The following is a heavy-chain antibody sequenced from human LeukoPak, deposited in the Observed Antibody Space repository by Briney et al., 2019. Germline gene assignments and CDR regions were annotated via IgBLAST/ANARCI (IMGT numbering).Heavy chain of an antibody. CDR3: ARGTYFFYDSSGYYLMDV. CDR1: GASISSYY. V-gene: IGHV4-59*01. Sequence: SETLSLTCTVSGASISSYYWTWVRQPPGKGLEWIGFIYYSGSTNYNPSLKGRATMSVDTSQNQFSLKLNSVTAADTAVYYCARGTYFFYDSSGYYLMDVWGKGTTVTVSS. J-gene: IGHJ6*04. CDR2: IYYSGST. D-gene: IGHD3-22*01.